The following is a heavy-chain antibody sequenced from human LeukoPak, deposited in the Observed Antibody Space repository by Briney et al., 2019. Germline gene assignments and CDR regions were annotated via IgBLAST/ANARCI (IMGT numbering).Heavy chain of an antibody. CDR2: MYYSGST. D-gene: IGHD1-26*01. CDR3: ARGGRIVGAISWFDY. J-gene: IGHJ4*02. CDR1: GGSINSYY. Sequence: SETLSLTCTVSGGSINSYYWSWIRQSPGKGLEWIGHMYYSGSTNYNPSLKNRVTISVDTSKNQFSLKLNSVTAADTAVYYCARGGRIVGAISWFDYWGQGTLVTVSS. V-gene: IGHV4-59*01.